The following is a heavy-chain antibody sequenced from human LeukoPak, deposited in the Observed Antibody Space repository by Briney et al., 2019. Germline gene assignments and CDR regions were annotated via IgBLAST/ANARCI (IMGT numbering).Heavy chain of an antibody. V-gene: IGHV3-30*02. CDR3: AREYGSGYKSDY. Sequence: GGSLRLSCAASGFTFSSYGMHWVRQAPGKGLEWVAFIRYDGSNKYYADSVKGRFTISRDNSKNTLYLQMNSLRAEDTAVYYCAREYGSGYKSDYWGQGTLVTVSS. CDR1: GFTFSSYG. J-gene: IGHJ4*02. CDR2: IRYDGSNK. D-gene: IGHD6-19*01.